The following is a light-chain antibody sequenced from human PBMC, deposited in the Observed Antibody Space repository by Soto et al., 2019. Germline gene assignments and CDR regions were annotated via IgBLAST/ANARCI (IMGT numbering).Light chain of an antibody. CDR2: AAS. J-gene: IGKJ4*01. CDR1: QAINKY. Sequence: DIQMTQSPSSLSASVGDTVTITCRASQAINKYLVWFQQKPGKAPRSLISAASSLQTGVPSKFSGSGSGTDFTLTISSLQPEDFATYYCQQYNYYPLTFGGGTKVEIK. CDR3: QQYNYYPLT. V-gene: IGKV1-16*02.